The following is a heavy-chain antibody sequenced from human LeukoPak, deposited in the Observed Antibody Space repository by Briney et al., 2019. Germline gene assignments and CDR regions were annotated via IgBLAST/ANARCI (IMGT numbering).Heavy chain of an antibody. J-gene: IGHJ4*02. CDR3: AKGGGGRSGYSLVDY. CDR2: IGGSGGST. V-gene: IGHV3-23*01. D-gene: IGHD3-3*01. Sequence: PGGSLRLSCAASGFTFSSYAMSWVRQAPGKGLEWVSAIGGSGGSTYYADSVKGRFTISRDNSKNTLYLQMNSLRAEDTAVYYCAKGGGGRSGYSLVDYWGQGTLVTVSS. CDR1: GFTFSSYA.